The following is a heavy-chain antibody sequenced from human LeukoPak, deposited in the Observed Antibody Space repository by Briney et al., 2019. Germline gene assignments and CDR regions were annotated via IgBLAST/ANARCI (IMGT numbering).Heavy chain of an antibody. CDR2: IYPGDSDT. J-gene: IGHJ4*02. D-gene: IGHD3-22*01. CDR1: GYSFTSYW. V-gene: IGHV5-51*01. CDR3: ATSYDGTYYNFDY. Sequence: ESLKISCKGYGYSFTSYWIGWVRQMPGKGLEWMGIIYPGDSDTRYSPSFQGQVTISADRSFSTAYLQWSSLKASDTAMYYCATSYDGTYYNFDYWGQGTLVTVSS.